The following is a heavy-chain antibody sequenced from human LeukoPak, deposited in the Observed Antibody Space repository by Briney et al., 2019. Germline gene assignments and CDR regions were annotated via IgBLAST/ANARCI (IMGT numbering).Heavy chain of an antibody. Sequence: GASVKVSCKASGYTFTGYYMHWVRQAPGQGLEWMGWINPNSGGTNYAQKFQGRVTMTRNTSISTAYMELSSLRSEDTAVYYCARGSPKLDYGDYVVDYWGQGTLVTVSS. CDR1: GYTFTGYY. D-gene: IGHD4-17*01. CDR2: INPNSGGT. J-gene: IGHJ4*02. V-gene: IGHV1-2*02. CDR3: ARGSPKLDYGDYVVDY.